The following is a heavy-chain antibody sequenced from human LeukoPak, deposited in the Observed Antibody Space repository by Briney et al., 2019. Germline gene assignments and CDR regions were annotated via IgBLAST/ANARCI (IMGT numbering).Heavy chain of an antibody. V-gene: IGHV6-1*01. J-gene: IGHJ6*03. CDR2: TYYRSKWYN. Sequence: SQTLSLTCAISGDSVSSNSAAWNWIRQSPSRGLEWLGRTYYRSKWYNDYAVSVKSRITINPDTSKNQFSLQLNSVTPEATAVYYCARDSPHITGISYYYYYYMGVWGKGTTVTVSS. D-gene: IGHD1-20*01. CDR1: GDSVSSNSAA. CDR3: ARDSPHITGISYYYYYYMGV.